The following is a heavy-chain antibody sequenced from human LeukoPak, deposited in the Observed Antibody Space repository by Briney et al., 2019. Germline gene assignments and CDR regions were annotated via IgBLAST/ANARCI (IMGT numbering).Heavy chain of an antibody. Sequence: GASVKVSCKASGFTFTSSAVQWVRQARGQRLEGIGWIVVGSGNTNYSQKFQERVTITMDMSTSKAYMELRSLRSEATAVYYCAAVPVPPQYYDFWVGGPGTLVTVSS. D-gene: IGHD3-3*01. J-gene: IGHJ4*02. V-gene: IGHV1-58*01. CDR3: AAVPVPPQYYDFWV. CDR1: GFTFTSSA. CDR2: IVVGSGNT.